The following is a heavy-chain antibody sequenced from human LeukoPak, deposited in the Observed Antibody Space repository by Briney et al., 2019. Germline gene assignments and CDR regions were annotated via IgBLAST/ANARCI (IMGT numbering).Heavy chain of an antibody. V-gene: IGHV3-7*01. CDR3: ARDYYYNSSGYSSDAFDI. J-gene: IGHJ3*02. CDR1: GFSFTTYW. D-gene: IGHD3-22*01. Sequence: GGSLRLSCAASGFSFTTYWMSWVRQAPGKGLEWVANIKQDGTEKYYVDSVRGRFTISRDNAKNSLYLQMNSLRAEDMAVYYCARDYYYNSSGYSSDAFDIWGQGTMVTVSS. CDR2: IKQDGTEK.